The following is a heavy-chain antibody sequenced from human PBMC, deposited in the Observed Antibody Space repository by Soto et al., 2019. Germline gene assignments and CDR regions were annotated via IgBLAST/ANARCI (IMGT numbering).Heavy chain of an antibody. V-gene: IGHV4-59*01. J-gene: IGHJ4*02. CDR1: GGSISSYY. Sequence: QVQLQESGPGLVKPSETLSLTCTVSGGSISSYYWSWIRQPPGKGLEWIGYIYYSGSTNYNPSLKSRVTISVDTSKNQFSLKLSSVTAADTAAYYCARGPPTFIWSGYYFDYWGQGTLVTVSS. CDR3: ARGPPTFIWSGYYFDY. D-gene: IGHD3-3*01. CDR2: IYYSGST.